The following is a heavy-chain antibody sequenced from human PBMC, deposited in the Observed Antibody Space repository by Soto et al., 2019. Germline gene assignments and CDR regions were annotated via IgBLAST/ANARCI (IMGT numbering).Heavy chain of an antibody. CDR2: TYYRSRFFS. CDR1: GDSVSSYSAA. J-gene: IGHJ5*02. V-gene: IGHV6-1*01. D-gene: IGHD3-10*01. CDR3: VRDRDSSSGWFDP. Sequence: PSQTLSLTCAISGDSVSSYSAAWNWIRQSPSGGLEWLGRTYYRSRFFSDYAESVKSRIIINPDTSKNQFSLQLKSVTPEDTAVYEGVRDRDSSSGWFDPWGQGNSVTVSS.